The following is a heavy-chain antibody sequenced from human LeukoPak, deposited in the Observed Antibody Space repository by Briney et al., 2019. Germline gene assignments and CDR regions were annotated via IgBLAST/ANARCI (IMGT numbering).Heavy chain of an antibody. CDR2: IYSSGST. Sequence: PSETLSLTCNVSGVSISSSSYCWGWIRQPPGKGLEWIGSIYSSGSTYYNSSLKSRVTISIDTSKNQVSLKMSSVTAADTAVYYCAKSGGYGLIDYWGQGTLATVSS. CDR3: AKSGGYGLIDY. J-gene: IGHJ4*01. V-gene: IGHV4-39*01. CDR1: GVSISSSSYC. D-gene: IGHD6-25*01.